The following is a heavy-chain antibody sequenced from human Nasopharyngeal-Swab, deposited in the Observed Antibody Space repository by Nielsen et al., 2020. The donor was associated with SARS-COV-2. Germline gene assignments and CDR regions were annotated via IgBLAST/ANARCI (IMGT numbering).Heavy chain of an antibody. Sequence: GGSLRLSCAASGFNFSIYSMNWVRQAPGKGLEWVSYISSSSSTIYYAGSVKGRFTISRDNAKNSLYLQMDSLRVEDTAVYYCARDQRQWLGPDWFDPWGQGSLVTVSS. CDR1: GFNFSIYS. V-gene: IGHV3-48*04. CDR2: ISSSSSTI. J-gene: IGHJ5*02. CDR3: ARDQRQWLGPDWFDP. D-gene: IGHD6-19*01.